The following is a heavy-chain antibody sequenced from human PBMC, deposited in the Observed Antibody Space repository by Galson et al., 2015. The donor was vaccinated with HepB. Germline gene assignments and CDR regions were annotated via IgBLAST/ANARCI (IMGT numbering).Heavy chain of an antibody. V-gene: IGHV3-7*03. CDR1: GLTFSSYW. J-gene: IGHJ4*02. CDR2: IKQDGSEK. D-gene: IGHD2-21*01. CDR3: AREVVIRN. Sequence: SLRLSCAASGLTFSSYWMSWVRQAPGKGLEWVANIKQDGSEKYYVDSVKGRFTISRDNAKNSLYLQMNSLRAEDTAVYYCAREVVIRNWGQGTLVTVSS.